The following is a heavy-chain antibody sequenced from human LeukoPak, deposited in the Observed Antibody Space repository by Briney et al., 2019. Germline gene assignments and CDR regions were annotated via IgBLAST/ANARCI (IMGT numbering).Heavy chain of an antibody. CDR3: ARVHYDILTGYSHFDY. Sequence: GGSLRLSCAASGFTVSSNYMSWVRQAPGKGLEWVSVIYSGGSTYYADSAKGRFTISRDNSKNTLYLQMNSLRAEDTAVYYCARVHYDILTGYSHFDYWGQGTLVTVSS. CDR1: GFTVSSNY. D-gene: IGHD3-9*01. J-gene: IGHJ4*02. CDR2: IYSGGST. V-gene: IGHV3-66*01.